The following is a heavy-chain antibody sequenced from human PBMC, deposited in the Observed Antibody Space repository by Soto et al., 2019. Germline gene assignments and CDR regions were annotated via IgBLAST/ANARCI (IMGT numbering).Heavy chain of an antibody. CDR1: GYTFTKFH. V-gene: IGHV1-46*01. J-gene: IGHJ4*02. CDR2: INPTGGTV. Sequence: QVRLVQSGAEVKKPGASVKISCETSGYTFTKFHLHWVRQALGQGLEWMGRINPTGGTVNYAQHFQGRVTVTTDTSTSTVLMELSSLRFEDTAVYYCATEGDPRLYAATVFDYWGQGTLLSVSS. CDR3: ATEGDPRLYAATVFDY. D-gene: IGHD3-16*01.